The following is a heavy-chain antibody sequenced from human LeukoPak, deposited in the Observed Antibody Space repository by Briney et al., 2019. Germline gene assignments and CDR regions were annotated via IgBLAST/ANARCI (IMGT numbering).Heavy chain of an antibody. V-gene: IGHV1-69*13. CDR3: ARDERSAEAGAKGYFDY. J-gene: IGHJ4*02. CDR1: GGTFSSYA. Sequence: GASVKVSCKASGGTFSSYAISWVRQAPGQGLEWMGGISPIFGTANYAQKFQGRVTITADESTSTAYMELTSLRSDDTAVYFCARDERSAEAGAKGYFDYWGQGTPVAVSS. CDR2: ISPIFGTA. D-gene: IGHD6-13*01.